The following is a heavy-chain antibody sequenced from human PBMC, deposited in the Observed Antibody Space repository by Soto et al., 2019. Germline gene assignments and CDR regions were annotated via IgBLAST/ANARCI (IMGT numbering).Heavy chain of an antibody. D-gene: IGHD1-26*01. V-gene: IGHV4-31*03. J-gene: IGHJ4*02. CDR3: ASLRIVGATYYFDY. Sequence: PSETLSLTCTVSGGSISGGGYYWSWIRQHPGKGLEWIGYIYYSGSTYYNPSLKSRVTISVDTSKNQFSLKLSSVTAADTAVYYCASLRIVGATYYFDYWGQGTLVTVSS. CDR1: GGSISGGGYY. CDR2: IYYSGST.